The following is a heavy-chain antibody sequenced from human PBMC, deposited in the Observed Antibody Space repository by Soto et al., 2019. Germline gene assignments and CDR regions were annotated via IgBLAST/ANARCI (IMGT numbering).Heavy chain of an antibody. J-gene: IGHJ3*02. CDR1: GGTFSSYA. V-gene: IGHV1-69*13. D-gene: IGHD3-22*01. CDR2: IIPIFGTA. Sequence: SVKVSCKASGGTFSSYAISWVRQAPGQGLEWMGGIIPIFGTANYAQKFQGRVTITADESTSTAYMELSSLRSEDTAVYYCARLRPDYYDSSGYFPPRDAFDIWGQGTMVTVSS. CDR3: ARLRPDYYDSSGYFPPRDAFDI.